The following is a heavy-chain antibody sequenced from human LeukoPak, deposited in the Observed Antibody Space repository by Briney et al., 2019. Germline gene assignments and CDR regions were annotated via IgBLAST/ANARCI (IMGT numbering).Heavy chain of an antibody. CDR2: ISAYNGNT. Sequence: ASVRVSCKASGYTFTSYGISWVRQAPGQGLEWMGWISAYNGNTNYAQKLQGRVTMTTDTSTSTAYMELRSVRSDDTAVYYCARGHYDYVWGSYRSGFGYMDVWGKGTTVTVSS. V-gene: IGHV1-18*01. CDR3: ARGHYDYVWGSYRSGFGYMDV. CDR1: GYTFTSYG. D-gene: IGHD3-16*02. J-gene: IGHJ6*03.